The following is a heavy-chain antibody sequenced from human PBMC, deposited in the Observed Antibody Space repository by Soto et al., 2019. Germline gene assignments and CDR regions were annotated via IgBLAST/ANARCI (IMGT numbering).Heavy chain of an antibody. Sequence: GSLRLSFAASGFIFSDYWMSWVRQAPGKGPEWVANIKFDGSEKQYVDSVRGRFTNSRDNSKNSLLLQMNSLRAGDTAVYYCVKDGGYCSSSTCYSPRNHYFDSWGQGTLVTVS. V-gene: IGHV3-7*03. J-gene: IGHJ4*02. CDR2: IKFDGSEK. D-gene: IGHD2-2*01. CDR1: GFIFSDYW. CDR3: VKDGGYCSSSTCYSPRNHYFDS.